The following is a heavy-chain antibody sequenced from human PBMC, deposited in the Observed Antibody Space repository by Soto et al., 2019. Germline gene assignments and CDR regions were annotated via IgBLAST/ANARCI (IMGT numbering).Heavy chain of an antibody. CDR2: INWNGGST. CDR1: GFTFDDYG. CDR3: ARGYYDFWSGYYTGLYYYYGMDV. V-gene: IGHV3-20*04. D-gene: IGHD3-3*01. J-gene: IGHJ6*02. Sequence: EVQLVESGGGVVRPGGSLRLSCAASGFTFDDYGMSWVRQAPGKGLEWVSGINWNGGSTGYADSVKGRFTISRDNAKNSLYLQMNSLRAEDTALYYCARGYYDFWSGYYTGLYYYYGMDVWGQGTTVTVSS.